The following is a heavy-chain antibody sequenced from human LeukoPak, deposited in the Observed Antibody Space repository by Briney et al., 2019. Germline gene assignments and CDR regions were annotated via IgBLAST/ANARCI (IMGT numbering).Heavy chain of an antibody. J-gene: IGHJ4*02. CDR1: GFTFGSYA. CDR3: ANSDSGSYYFDY. D-gene: IGHD1-26*01. CDR2: ISGSGGST. V-gene: IGHV3-23*01. Sequence: GGSLRLSCAASGFTFGSYAMSWVRQAPGKGLEWVSAISGSGGSTYYADSVKGRFTISRDNSKNTLYLQMNSLRAEDTAVYYCANSDSGSYYFDYWGQGTLVTVSS.